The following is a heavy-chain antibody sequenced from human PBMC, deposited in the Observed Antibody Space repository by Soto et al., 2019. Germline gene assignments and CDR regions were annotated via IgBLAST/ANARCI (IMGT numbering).Heavy chain of an antibody. J-gene: IGHJ5*02. Sequence: TLSLTCTVSGGSISSGGYFWSWIRQRPGKCLEWIGYMSYGGPNHDNPSLKSRATISVGTPENQFFLKLNSVAAADTAVYFCASGPDYYDISGYFEPWGQGTLVTVSS. CDR1: GGSISSGGYF. CDR3: ASGPDYYDISGYFEP. V-gene: IGHV4-31*03. CDR2: MSYGGPN. D-gene: IGHD3-22*01.